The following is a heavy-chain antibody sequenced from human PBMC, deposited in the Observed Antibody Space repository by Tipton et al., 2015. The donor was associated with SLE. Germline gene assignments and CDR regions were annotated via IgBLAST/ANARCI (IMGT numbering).Heavy chain of an antibody. D-gene: IGHD3-22*01. J-gene: IGHJ3*02. CDR3: ARDRVVVNAFDI. CDR1: GGSISSGSYY. CDR2: IYYSGST. Sequence: TLSLTCTVSGGSISSGSYYWSWIRQHPGKGLEWIVYIYYSGSTYSNPSLKSRVTISVGTSKDQFSLKLSSVTAADTAVYYCARDRVVVNAFDIWGQGTMVTVSS. V-gene: IGHV4-31*03.